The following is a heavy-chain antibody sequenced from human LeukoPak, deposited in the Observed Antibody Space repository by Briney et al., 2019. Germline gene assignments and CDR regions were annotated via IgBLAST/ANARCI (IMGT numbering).Heavy chain of an antibody. Sequence: ASVEVSCKASGYTFTSYGISWVRQAPGQGLEWMGWISAYNGNTNYAQKLQGRVTMTTDTSTSTAYMELRSLRSDDTAVYYCARRLVGANDYYYYGMDVWGQGTTVTVSS. D-gene: IGHD1-26*01. V-gene: IGHV1-18*01. J-gene: IGHJ6*02. CDR3: ARRLVGANDYYYYGMDV. CDR2: ISAYNGNT. CDR1: GYTFTSYG.